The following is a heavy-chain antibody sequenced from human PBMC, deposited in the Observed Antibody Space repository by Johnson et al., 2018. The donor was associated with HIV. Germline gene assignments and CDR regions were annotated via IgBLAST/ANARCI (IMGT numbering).Heavy chain of an antibody. V-gene: IGHV3-53*01. CDR2: IYSGGGT. CDR1: GLTVSSSY. Sequence: VQLVESGGGLVKPGGSLRLSCAASGLTVSSSYMSWVRQAPGKGLEWVSVIYSGGGTYYVDSVKGRFTISRDNSENTLYVQRNSLRAEDTAIYYCAKTAWVFEGDASDIWGQGTMVTVSS. J-gene: IGHJ3*02. D-gene: IGHD3-3*01. CDR3: AKTAWVFEGDASDI.